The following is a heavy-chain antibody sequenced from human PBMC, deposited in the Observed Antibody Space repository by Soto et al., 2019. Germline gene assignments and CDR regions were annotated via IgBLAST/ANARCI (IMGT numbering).Heavy chain of an antibody. J-gene: IGHJ4*02. CDR2: IIPIFGTA. Sequence: SVKVSCKASGGTFSSYSISWVLQAPGQGLEWMGGIIPIFGTANYAQKFQGRVTITADESTSTAYMELSSLRSEDTAVYYCARGTIQLASLSTFDYWGQGTLVTISS. D-gene: IGHD5-18*01. V-gene: IGHV1-69*13. CDR1: GGTFSSYS. CDR3: ARGTIQLASLSTFDY.